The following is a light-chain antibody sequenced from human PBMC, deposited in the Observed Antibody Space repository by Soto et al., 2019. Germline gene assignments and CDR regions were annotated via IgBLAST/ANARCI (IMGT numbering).Light chain of an antibody. V-gene: IGKV1-27*01. CDR2: AAS. CDR1: QGISTY. Sequence: EILMTQSPSSLSASVGDRVTITCRASQGISTYLAWYQQKPGQVPKLLIYAASTLQSGVPSRFSGSGSGTDFTPTISRVQPEDVATFYCQKYNSARFTFGPGTKLDIK. CDR3: QKYNSARFT. J-gene: IGKJ3*01.